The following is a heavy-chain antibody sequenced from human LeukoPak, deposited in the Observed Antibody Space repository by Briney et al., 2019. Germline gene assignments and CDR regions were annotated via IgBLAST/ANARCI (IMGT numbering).Heavy chain of an antibody. CDR1: GYTFTGYY. CDR2: INPNSGGT. Sequence: ASVKVSCKASGYTFTGYYMHWVRQAPGQGLEWMGWINPNSGGTNYAQKFQGRVTMTRDTSTSTAYMELSRLRSDDTAVYYCALPALAYCGGECYSVRAPIDYWGQGTLVTVSS. V-gene: IGHV1-2*02. J-gene: IGHJ4*02. CDR3: ALPALAYCGGECYSVRAPIDY. D-gene: IGHD2-21*01.